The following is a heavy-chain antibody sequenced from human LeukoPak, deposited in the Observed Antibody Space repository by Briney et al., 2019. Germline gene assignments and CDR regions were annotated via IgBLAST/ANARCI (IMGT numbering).Heavy chain of an antibody. J-gene: IGHJ4*02. V-gene: IGHV4-61*05. CDR3: ARVIVGYGDPPGVFDY. CDR1: GGSISSSSYY. Sequence: PSETLSLTCTVSGGSISSSSYYWGWIRQPPGKGLEWIGYIYYSGSTNYNPSLKSRVTISVDTSKNQFSLKLSSVTAADTAVYYCARVIVGYGDPPGVFDYWGQGTLVTVSS. D-gene: IGHD4-17*01. CDR2: IYYSGST.